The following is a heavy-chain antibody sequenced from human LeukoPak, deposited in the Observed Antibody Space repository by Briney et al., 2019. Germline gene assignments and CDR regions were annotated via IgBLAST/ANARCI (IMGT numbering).Heavy chain of an antibody. CDR2: VSGSGGST. J-gene: IGHJ4*02. CDR1: GFTFSSHA. D-gene: IGHD2-15*01. CDR3: AKDRLRYCSGGSCYSPVDY. Sequence: GGSLRLSCAASGFTFSSHALHWVRQAPGKGLEWVSGVSGSGGSTYYADSVKGRFTISRDNSKNTLYLQMNSLRVEDTAVYYCAKDRLRYCSGGSCYSPVDYWGQGTLVSVSS. V-gene: IGHV3-23*01.